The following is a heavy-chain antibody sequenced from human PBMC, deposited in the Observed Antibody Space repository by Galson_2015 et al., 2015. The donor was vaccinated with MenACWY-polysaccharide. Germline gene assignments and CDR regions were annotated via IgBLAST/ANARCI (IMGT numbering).Heavy chain of an antibody. CDR3: AREGSRIVFHAFDI. Sequence: SLRLSCAASGSRFRNSGMHWVRQAPGKGLEWVAVIQYDGSNKVYADSVKGRFTISRDYSKNTVFLEMNTLGVEDTAVYYCAREGSRIVFHAFDIWGQGTMVTVSS. D-gene: IGHD2-2*01. CDR1: GSRFRNSG. V-gene: IGHV3-33*01. J-gene: IGHJ3*02. CDR2: IQYDGSNK.